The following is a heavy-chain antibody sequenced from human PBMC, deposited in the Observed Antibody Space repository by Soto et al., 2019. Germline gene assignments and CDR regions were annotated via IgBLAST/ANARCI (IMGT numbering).Heavy chain of an antibody. V-gene: IGHV1-46*01. D-gene: IGHD3-22*01. CDR3: ARGVGYYDSSGSRNYHYYGMDV. CDR1: GYTFTSYY. Sequence: ASVKVSCKASGYTFTSYYMHWVRQAPGQGLEWMGIINPSGGSTSYAQKLQGRVTMTTDTSTNTAYMELSSLRSDDTAVYYCARGVGYYDSSGSRNYHYYGMDVWGQGTTVTVSS. CDR2: INPSGGST. J-gene: IGHJ6*02.